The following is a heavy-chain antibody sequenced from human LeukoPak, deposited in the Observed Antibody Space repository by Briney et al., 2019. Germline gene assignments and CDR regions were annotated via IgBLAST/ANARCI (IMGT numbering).Heavy chain of an antibody. CDR3: ARGQLGSGMDDP. CDR1: GGSVSSNTYS. CDR2: ISYSGSA. D-gene: IGHD3-10*01. V-gene: IGHV4-61*01. J-gene: IGHJ5*02. Sequence: SETLSLTCAVSGGSVSSNTYSWSWIRQPPGKGLEWIGYISYSGSANYNPSLKSRATILLDTSKNQFSLRLTSVTPADTAVYYCARGQLGSGMDDPWGQGTLVTVSS.